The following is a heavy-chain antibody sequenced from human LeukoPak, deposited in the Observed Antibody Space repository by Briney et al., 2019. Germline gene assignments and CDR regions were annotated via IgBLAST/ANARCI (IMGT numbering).Heavy chain of an antibody. Sequence: PGGSLRLSCAASGFTFSDFSMNWVRQAPGKGLEDIAYINENSKSIWYADSVKGRFTISRDNARNSLYLQMNSLRAEDTAVYYCARDIVGATGDAFDIWGQGTMVTVSS. J-gene: IGHJ3*02. D-gene: IGHD1-26*01. CDR2: INENSKSI. CDR1: GFTFSDFS. V-gene: IGHV3-48*01. CDR3: ARDIVGATGDAFDI.